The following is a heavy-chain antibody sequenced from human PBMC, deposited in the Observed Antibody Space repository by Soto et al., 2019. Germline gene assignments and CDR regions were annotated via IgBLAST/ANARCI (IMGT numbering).Heavy chain of an antibody. V-gene: IGHV4-39*01. CDR3: ARHFIAVVIKGWGY. CDR1: GGSIDRSNYY. CDR2: TYYNGNA. D-gene: IGHD3-22*01. Sequence: QLQLQESGPGLVKPSETLSLTCTVSGGSIDRSNYYWVWIRQPPGKGLEWIGTTYYNGNAYYNPSLKSRVTMSVDTSKNKFSLKPISVTASDTAVYYCARHFIAVVIKGWGYWGQGTLVTVSS. J-gene: IGHJ4*02.